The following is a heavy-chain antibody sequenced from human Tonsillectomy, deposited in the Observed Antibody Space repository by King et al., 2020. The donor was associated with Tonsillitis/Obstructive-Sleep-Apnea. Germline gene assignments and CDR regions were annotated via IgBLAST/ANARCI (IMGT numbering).Heavy chain of an antibody. J-gene: IGHJ4*02. D-gene: IGHD6-6*01. CDR2: IYYSGST. V-gene: IGHV4-59*01. CDR1: GGSISSYY. Sequence: QLQESGPGLVKPSETLSLTCTVSGGSISSYYWSWIRQPPGKGLEWIGYIYYSGSTNYNPSLKSRVTISVDTSKNQFSLKLSSVTAADTAVYYCARDNTSSSLIYWCQGTLVTVSS. CDR3: ARDNTSSSLIY.